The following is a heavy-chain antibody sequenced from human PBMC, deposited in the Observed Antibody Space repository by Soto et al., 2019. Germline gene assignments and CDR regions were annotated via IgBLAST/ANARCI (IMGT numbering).Heavy chain of an antibody. CDR1: GGSISSDSYY. Sequence: SETLSLTCTVSGGSISSDSYYWGWIRQSPEKGLEWIASISYSGSTYYNPTLKSRLTISVDTSKNQFSLKLSSVTAADTAVYYCATLPPRIVVVTTDMATWGLDTLLPLSA. CDR2: ISYSGST. V-gene: IGHV4-39*07. D-gene: IGHD2-21*02. J-gene: IGHJ1*01. CDR3: ATLPPRIVVVTTDMAT.